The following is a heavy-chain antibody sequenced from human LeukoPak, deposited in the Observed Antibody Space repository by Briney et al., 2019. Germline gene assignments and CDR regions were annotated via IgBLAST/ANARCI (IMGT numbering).Heavy chain of an antibody. Sequence: SETLSLTCTVSGGSFSSGAYYWSWIRQLPGKGLEWIGYIHYSGSPYYNPSLKSRVSISGDTSKNQFSLALSSVTVADTAVYYCARDSGYDSRGFYYGGFDPWGQGILVTVSS. CDR3: ARDSGYDSRGFYYGGFDP. V-gene: IGHV4-31*03. CDR1: GGSFSSGAYY. D-gene: IGHD3-22*01. J-gene: IGHJ5*02. CDR2: IHYSGSP.